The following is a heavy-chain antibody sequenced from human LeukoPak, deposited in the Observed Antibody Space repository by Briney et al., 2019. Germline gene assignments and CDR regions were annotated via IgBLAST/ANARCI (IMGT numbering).Heavy chain of an antibody. Sequence: SETLSLTCSVSGDSISTTNFYWGWIRQPPGKGLEWIGSIFYSGTTYYTPSLKSRVTLSLDTSNNHFSLRLTSVTAADTASYYCARQIAVVEPTDPNWFDSWGQGTLVTVSS. CDR3: ARQIAVVEPTDPNWFDS. D-gene: IGHD2-21*01. J-gene: IGHJ5*01. CDR2: IFYSGTT. CDR1: GDSISTTNFY. V-gene: IGHV4-39*07.